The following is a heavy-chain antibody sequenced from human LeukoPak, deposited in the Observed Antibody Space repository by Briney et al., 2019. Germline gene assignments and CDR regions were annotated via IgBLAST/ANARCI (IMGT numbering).Heavy chain of an antibody. CDR2: ISSTSSYI. CDR3: ARVTLTGYYAFDY. J-gene: IGHJ4*02. CDR1: GFTFSSYN. D-gene: IGHD3-9*01. Sequence: PGGSLRLSCAASGFTFSSYNMNWVRQAPGKGLEWVSSISSTSSYINYADSVKGRFTISRDKAKNSLYLQMNSLRTEDTAVYYCARVTLTGYYAFDYWGQGTLVTVSS. V-gene: IGHV3-21*01.